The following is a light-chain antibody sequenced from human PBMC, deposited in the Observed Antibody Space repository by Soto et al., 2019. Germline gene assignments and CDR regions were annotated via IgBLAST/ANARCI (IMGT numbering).Light chain of an antibody. Sequence: QSVLTQPPSVSGAPGQKVTISCSGSSSNIGNNYVSWYQQLPGTAPQPLIYDNNNQPSWIPDRFSGSKSCTSATLGTTCLQTGDEEDYYCGTWDRSLSTVVFGGGTKLTVL. CDR3: GTWDRSLSTVV. CDR2: DNN. V-gene: IGLV1-51*01. CDR1: SSNIGNNY. J-gene: IGLJ2*01.